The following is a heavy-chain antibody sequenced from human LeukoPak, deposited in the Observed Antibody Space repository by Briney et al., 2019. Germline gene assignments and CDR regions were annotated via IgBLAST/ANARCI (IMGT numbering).Heavy chain of an antibody. CDR2: IYYSGST. V-gene: IGHV4-34*01. Sequence: SETLSPTCAVYGGSFSGYYWSWIRQPPGKGLEWIGSIYYSGSTYYNPSLKSRVTISVDTSTNQFSLKLSTMTAADTAVYYCARHLGYCSGGNCYWPSGFDNWGQGTLVTVSS. CDR1: GGSFSGYY. D-gene: IGHD2-15*01. CDR3: ARHLGYCSGGNCYWPSGFDN. J-gene: IGHJ4*02.